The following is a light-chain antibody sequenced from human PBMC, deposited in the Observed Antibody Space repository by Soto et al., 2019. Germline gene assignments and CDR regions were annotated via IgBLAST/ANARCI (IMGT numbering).Light chain of an antibody. CDR1: SSDVGSYNY. Sequence: QSALTQPASVSGSPGQSITISCTGTSSDVGSYNYVSWYQQYPGKAPKLMIYDVSNRPSGVSYRFSASKSGNTASRTISGLQAGEEGDSYCSSYPTRSTHGVFGGGTQLPVL. CDR3: SSYPTRSTHGV. J-gene: IGLJ3*02. V-gene: IGLV2-14*01. CDR2: DVS.